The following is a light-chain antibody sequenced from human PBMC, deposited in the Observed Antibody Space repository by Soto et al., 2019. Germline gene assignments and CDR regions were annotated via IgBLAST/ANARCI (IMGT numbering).Light chain of an antibody. J-gene: IGLJ3*02. CDR3: AVWDDTLSGVV. V-gene: IGLV1-44*01. CDR2: SNN. Sequence: QSVLTQPPSASGTPGQRVTISCSGSSSNIGSNTVTWYQQFPGTAPKILIYSNNQRPSGVPDRLSGSKSDTSASLAISGLQSEDEADYYCAVWDDTLSGVVFGGGTKLTVL. CDR1: SSNIGSNT.